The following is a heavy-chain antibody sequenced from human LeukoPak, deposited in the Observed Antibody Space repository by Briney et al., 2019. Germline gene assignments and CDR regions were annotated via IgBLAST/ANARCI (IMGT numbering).Heavy chain of an antibody. CDR2: INHSGST. Sequence: SETLSLTCAVYGGSFSGYYWSWIRQPPGKGLEWIGEINHSGSTNYNPSLKSRVTISVDTSKNQFSLKLSSVTAADTAVYYCARDHSSGWYLPPDQNASFDYWGQGTLVTVSS. CDR1: GGSFSGYY. V-gene: IGHV4-34*01. D-gene: IGHD6-19*01. J-gene: IGHJ4*02. CDR3: ARDHSSGWYLPPDQNASFDY.